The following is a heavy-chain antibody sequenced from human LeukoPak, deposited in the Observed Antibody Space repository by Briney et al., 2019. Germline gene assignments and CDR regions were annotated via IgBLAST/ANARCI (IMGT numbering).Heavy chain of an antibody. J-gene: IGHJ4*02. D-gene: IGHD3-9*01. CDR1: GFSLSSYE. CDR3: ARGADSGYSSDN. CDR2: IGSSGSTV. Sequence: GGSLRLSCAASGFSLSSYEKNWVRQAPGKGLEWVSYIGSSGSTVYYADSVKGRFTISRDNAKNSLYLQMNSLRDEDTAVYYCARGADSGYSSDNWGQGTLVSVSS. V-gene: IGHV3-48*03.